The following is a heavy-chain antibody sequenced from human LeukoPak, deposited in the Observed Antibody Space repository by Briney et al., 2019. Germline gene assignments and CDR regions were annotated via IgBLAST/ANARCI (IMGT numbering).Heavy chain of an antibody. CDR3: ARGLERLDSNNYLSFAFDI. Sequence: ASVKVPCKASGYTFTDYYMHWVRRAPGQGLEWMGIINTSGGHTNYAQKFQGRVSMTRDTSTGTLYMDLSSLRFEDTAVYYCARGLERLDSNNYLSFAFDIWGQGTMVTVS. V-gene: IGHV1-46*01. D-gene: IGHD4-11*01. CDR1: GYTFTDYY. J-gene: IGHJ3*02. CDR2: INTSGGHT.